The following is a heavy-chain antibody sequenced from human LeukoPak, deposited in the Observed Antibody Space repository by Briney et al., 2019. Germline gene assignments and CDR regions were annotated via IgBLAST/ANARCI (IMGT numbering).Heavy chain of an antibody. CDR3: ARDSAPYCGGDCYFGY. CDR1: GFTFSRFG. J-gene: IGHJ4*01. Sequence: PGGSLRLSCAASGFTFSRFGMHWVRQAPGKGLEWEAVIWFDGSSTFYADSVKGRFTISRDNSKNMLYLQMNSLRVEDTGVYFCARDSAPYCGGDCYFGYWGHGTLVTVSS. D-gene: IGHD2-21*02. V-gene: IGHV3-33*01. CDR2: IWFDGSST.